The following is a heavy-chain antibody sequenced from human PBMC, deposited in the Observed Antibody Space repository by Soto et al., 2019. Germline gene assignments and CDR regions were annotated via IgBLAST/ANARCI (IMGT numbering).Heavy chain of an antibody. V-gene: IGHV1-69*01. D-gene: IGHD3-3*01. CDR3: ASHSSDYDFWSGYPLDY. Sequence: QVQLVQSGAEVKKPGSSVKVSCKASGGTFSSYAISWVRQAPGQGLERMGGIIPIFGTANYAQKFQGRVTITADESTSTAYMELSSLRSEDTAVYYCASHSSDYDFWSGYPLDYWGQGTLVTVSS. CDR2: IIPIFGTA. CDR1: GGTFSSYA. J-gene: IGHJ4*02.